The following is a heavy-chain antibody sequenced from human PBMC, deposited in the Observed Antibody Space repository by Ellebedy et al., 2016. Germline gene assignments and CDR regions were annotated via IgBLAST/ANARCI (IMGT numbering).Heavy chain of an antibody. D-gene: IGHD3-22*01. CDR1: GFTFSSYA. J-gene: IGHJ4*02. Sequence: GESLKISXAASGFTFSSYAMHWVRQAPGKGLEWVAIISYDGSNKYYADSVKGRFTISRDNSKNTLYLQMNSLRAEDTAVYYCAEELGDYYDSSGYPHYWGQGTLVAVSS. CDR2: ISYDGSNK. V-gene: IGHV3-30-3*01. CDR3: AEELGDYYDSSGYPHY.